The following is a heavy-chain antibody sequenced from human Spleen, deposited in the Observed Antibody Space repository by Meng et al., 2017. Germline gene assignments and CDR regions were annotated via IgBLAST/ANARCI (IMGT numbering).Heavy chain of an antibody. V-gene: IGHV3-74*01. CDR1: GFTFSSYG. D-gene: IGHD2/OR15-2a*01. Sequence: EVQLLESGGGLVQPGGSLRLSCAASGFTFSSYGMSWVRQVPGQGLVWVSRIDTGGGTTDYADSVRGRFTIYRDNGENTLYLQMNSLRVEDTGVYYCGRDLGGFYGAWGRGALVTVSS. J-gene: IGHJ5*02. CDR2: IDTGGGTT. CDR3: GRDLGGFYGA.